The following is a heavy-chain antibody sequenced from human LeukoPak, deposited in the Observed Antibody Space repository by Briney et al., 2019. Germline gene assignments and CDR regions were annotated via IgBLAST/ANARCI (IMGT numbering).Heavy chain of an antibody. J-gene: IGHJ5*02. Sequence: SETLSLTCTVSGGSISSSSYYWGWIRQPPGKGLEWIGSIYYSGSTNYNPSLKSRVTISVDTSKNQFSLKLSSVTAADTAVYYCARGPLGAPAGNWFDPWGQGTLVTVSS. CDR3: ARGPLGAPAGNWFDP. CDR1: GGSISSSSYY. CDR2: IYYSGST. D-gene: IGHD1-26*01. V-gene: IGHV4-39*07.